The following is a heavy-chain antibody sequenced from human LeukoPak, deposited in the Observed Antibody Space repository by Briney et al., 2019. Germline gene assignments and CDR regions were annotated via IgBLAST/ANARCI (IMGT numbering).Heavy chain of an antibody. CDR3: GTGATGAFDI. CDR1: GFTFSSYA. J-gene: IGHJ3*02. CDR2: ISGSGGST. D-gene: IGHD1-26*01. V-gene: IGHV3-23*01. Sequence: PGGSLRLSCAASGFTFSSYAMSWVRQAPGKGVEWVSAISGSGGSTYYADSVKGRFTISRDNSKNTLYLQMNSLRAEDTAVYYCGTGATGAFDIWGQGTMVTVSS.